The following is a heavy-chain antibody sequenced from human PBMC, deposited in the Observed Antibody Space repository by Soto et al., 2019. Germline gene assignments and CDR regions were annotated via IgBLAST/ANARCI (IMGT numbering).Heavy chain of an antibody. CDR1: GFTFSTYA. V-gene: IGHV3-30-3*01. D-gene: IGHD3-22*01. CDR2: VSVDGSLE. J-gene: IGHJ4*02. Sequence: QVQLVESGGGVVQPGGSLRLSCVASGFTFSTYAIHWVRQAPGKGLEWVALVSVDGSLEYYADSVKGRSTVSRDNSKSTLYFQMTSLRPEDTAFYYCARRRAGSGYSFDHWGQGTLVTVSS. CDR3: ARRRAGSGYSFDH.